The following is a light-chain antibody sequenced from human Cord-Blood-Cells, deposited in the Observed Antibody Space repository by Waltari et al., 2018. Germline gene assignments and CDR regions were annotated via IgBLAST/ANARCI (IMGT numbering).Light chain of an antibody. V-gene: IGLV2-14*01. CDR3: SSYTSSSTLYV. J-gene: IGLJ1*01. CDR2: EVS. CDR1: SSDVGGYNY. Sequence: QSALTQPASVSGSPGQSITISCTGTSSDVGGYNYVSWYQQHPGKAPKLMIYEVSNRPSGVSKRFSGAKSGNPASLTISGLQAEDEADYYCSSYTSSSTLYVFGTGTKVTVL.